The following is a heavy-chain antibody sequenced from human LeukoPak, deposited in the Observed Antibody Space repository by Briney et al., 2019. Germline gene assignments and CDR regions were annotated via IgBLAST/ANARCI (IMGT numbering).Heavy chain of an antibody. CDR1: GYTFTGYG. Sequence: VASVKVSCKASGYTFTGYGISCVRQAPGQGLEWMGWISAYNGNTNYAQKLQGRVTMTTDTSTSTAYMELRSLRSDDTAVYYCARGGWFGELEPDYFDYWGQGTLVTVSS. J-gene: IGHJ4*02. D-gene: IGHD3-10*01. CDR2: ISAYNGNT. V-gene: IGHV1-18*04. CDR3: ARGGWFGELEPDYFDY.